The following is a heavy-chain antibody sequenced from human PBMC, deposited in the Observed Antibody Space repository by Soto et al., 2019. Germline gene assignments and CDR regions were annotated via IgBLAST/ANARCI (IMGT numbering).Heavy chain of an antibody. CDR2: MSYDGANK. D-gene: IGHD1-26*01. J-gene: IGHJ6*02. CDR3: AKDNSPNYYYGMDV. CDR1: GFIFSSYG. Sequence: QVQLVESGGGVVQPGRSLRLSCAASGFIFSSYGMHWVRQAPGKGLEWVAVMSYDGANKNYADSVKGRFTISRDNSKNTLYLQMNSLRAEDTAVYYCAKDNSPNYYYGMDVWGQGTTVNVSS. V-gene: IGHV3-30*18.